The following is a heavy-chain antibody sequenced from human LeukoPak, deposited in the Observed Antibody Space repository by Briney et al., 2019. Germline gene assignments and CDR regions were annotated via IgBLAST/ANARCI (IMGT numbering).Heavy chain of an antibody. CDR2: ITWDGYKI. J-gene: IGHJ4*02. V-gene: IGHV3-9*01. D-gene: IGHD5-18*01. CDR1: GFIFDDYV. CDR3: VKGYSSSWSGYFDS. Sequence: GGSLRLSCEASGFIFDDYVMYWVGQSPGKGLEWCSGITWDGYKIDYVDSVKGRFTISRDNARNSLFLQMNRVRVEDTAFYYCVKGYSSSWSGYFDSWGQGTLVTVAS.